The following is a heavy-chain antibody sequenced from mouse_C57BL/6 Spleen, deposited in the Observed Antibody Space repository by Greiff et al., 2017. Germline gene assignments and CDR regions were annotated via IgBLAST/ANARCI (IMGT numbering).Heavy chain of an antibody. D-gene: IGHD2-4*01. Sequence: QVQLQQPGAELVKPGASVKLSCKASGYTFTSYWMQWGKQRPGQGLEWIGEIDPSDSYTNYNQKFKGKATLTVETSSSTAYMQLSSLTSEDSAVYYCAREGGLRRSRYFDVWGTGTTVTVSS. J-gene: IGHJ1*03. V-gene: IGHV1-50*01. CDR3: AREGGLRRSRYFDV. CDR2: IDPSDSYT. CDR1: GYTFTSYW.